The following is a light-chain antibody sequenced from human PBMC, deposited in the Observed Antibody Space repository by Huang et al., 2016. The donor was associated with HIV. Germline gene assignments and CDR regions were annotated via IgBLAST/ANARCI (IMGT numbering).Light chain of an antibody. CDR1: QTISKS. CDR3: QQSFSVPRT. V-gene: IGKV1-39*01. J-gene: IGKJ1*01. CDR2: TAS. Sequence: DIQMTQSPPSLSASVWDRVTFTCRANQTISKSLNWYQQKPGRAPKLLIYTASTLESGAPSRCSGSGSGSRFTLNITNLQPEDFATYYCQQSFSVPRTFG.